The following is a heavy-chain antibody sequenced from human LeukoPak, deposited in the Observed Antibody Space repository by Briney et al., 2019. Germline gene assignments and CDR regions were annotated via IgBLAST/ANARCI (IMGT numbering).Heavy chain of an antibody. J-gene: IGHJ4*02. CDR3: AKDRGSLGSRLN. CDR2: ISNSDGKT. CDR1: GGSISSSNYY. D-gene: IGHD3-10*01. V-gene: IGHV3-23*01. Sequence: QPSETLSLTCTVSGGSISSSNYYWGWIRQPPGKGLEWVSTISNSDGKTYYADSVKGRFTISRDNSKNTLYVQMNSLTAEDTAIYYCAKDRGSLGSRLNWGQGTLVTVSS.